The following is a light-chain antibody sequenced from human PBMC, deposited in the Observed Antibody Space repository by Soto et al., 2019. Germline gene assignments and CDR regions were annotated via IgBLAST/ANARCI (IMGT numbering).Light chain of an antibody. V-gene: IGKV3-20*01. CDR3: QQYAEGTPIT. J-gene: IGKJ5*01. CDR1: QSVTTR. Sequence: IVLTQSAGTLSLSQRERVTLSCRASQSVTTRLAWYQHKPGQAPTLLMSGASNRASGVPDRFSGSGSGTDFTLTISRLESDDFALYYCQQYAEGTPITFGQRTRMEIK. CDR2: GAS.